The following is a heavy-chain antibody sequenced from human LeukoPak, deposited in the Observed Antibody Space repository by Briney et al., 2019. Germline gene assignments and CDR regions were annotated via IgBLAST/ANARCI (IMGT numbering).Heavy chain of an antibody. J-gene: IGHJ4*02. V-gene: IGHV3-23*01. Sequence: GGSLRLSCAASGFTFSTYGMSWVRQAPGKGLEWVSSISGSGDNTYYTDSVKGRFTISRDNSENTLYLQMNSLRVEDTAVYYCAELVGPIPADYWGQGTLVTVSS. CDR3: AELVGPIPADY. CDR1: GFTFSTYG. D-gene: IGHD1-26*01. CDR2: ISGSGDNT.